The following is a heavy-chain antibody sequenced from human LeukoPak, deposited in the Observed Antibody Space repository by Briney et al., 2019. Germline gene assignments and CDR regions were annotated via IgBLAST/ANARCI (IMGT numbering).Heavy chain of an antibody. Sequence: GGSLRLSCAASGFTFSSYSMNWVRQASGKGLEWVSSISSSSSYIYYADSVKGRFTISRDNAKNSLYLQMNSLRAEDTAVYYCARDLRSGQDVWGQGTTVTVSS. CDR3: ARDLRSGQDV. CDR2: ISSSSSYI. V-gene: IGHV3-21*01. D-gene: IGHD4-17*01. CDR1: GFTFSSYS. J-gene: IGHJ6*02.